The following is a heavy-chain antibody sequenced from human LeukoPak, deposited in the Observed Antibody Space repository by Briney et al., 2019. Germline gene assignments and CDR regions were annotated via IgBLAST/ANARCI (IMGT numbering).Heavy chain of an antibody. Sequence: GGSLRLSCAASGFTFSSYAMTWVRQAPGKGLEWVSSISSSGGSTYYADSVRGRFTISRDNSKNTLYLQMNSLRAEDTAIYYCAKDLVTGSLDYWGRGTLVTVSS. CDR2: ISSSGGST. V-gene: IGHV3-23*01. J-gene: IGHJ4*02. CDR1: GFTFSSYA. CDR3: AKDLVTGSLDY. D-gene: IGHD3-10*01.